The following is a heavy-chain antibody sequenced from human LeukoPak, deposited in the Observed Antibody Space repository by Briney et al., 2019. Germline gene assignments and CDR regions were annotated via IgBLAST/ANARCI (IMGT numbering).Heavy chain of an antibody. Sequence: PGRSLRLSCAASGFTFDDYAMHWVRQAPGKGLEWVSGISWNSGSIGYADSVKGRFTISRDNAKNSLYLQMNNLRAEDTAFYYCAKSESPQLHYFDNSGSYRNWFDPWGQGTLVTVSS. CDR2: ISWNSGSI. CDR3: AKSESPQLHYFDNSGSYRNWFDP. D-gene: IGHD3-22*01. J-gene: IGHJ5*02. V-gene: IGHV3-9*01. CDR1: GFTFDDYA.